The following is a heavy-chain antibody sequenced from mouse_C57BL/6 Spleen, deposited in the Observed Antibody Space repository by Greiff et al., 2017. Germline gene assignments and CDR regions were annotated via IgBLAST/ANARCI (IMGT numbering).Heavy chain of an antibody. J-gene: IGHJ4*01. CDR1: GFTFSDYY. CDR3: ARGVGNHYAMDY. D-gene: IGHD2-1*01. CDR2: ISNGGGST. V-gene: IGHV5-12*01. Sequence: EVKLVESGGGLVQPGGSLKISCAASGFTFSDYYMYWVRQTPEKRLEWVAYISNGGGSTYYPDTLKGRFTISRDTAKHTLYLQMSRLKSADTAMYYCARGVGNHYAMDYWGPGTSVTFSS.